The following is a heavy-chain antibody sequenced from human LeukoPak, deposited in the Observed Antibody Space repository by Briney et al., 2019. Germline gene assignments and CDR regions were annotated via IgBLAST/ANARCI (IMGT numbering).Heavy chain of an antibody. CDR2: ISAYNGNT. CDR3: ARVVVVVPAAIGAFDI. CDR1: GYTFTSYG. Sequence: ASVKVSCKASGYTFTSYGISWVRQAPGQGLEWMGWISAYNGNTNYAQKLQGRVTMTTDTSTSTAYMELRSLRSDDTAVYYCARVVVVVPAAIGAFDIWGQGTMVTVSS. J-gene: IGHJ3*02. D-gene: IGHD2-2*01. V-gene: IGHV1-18*01.